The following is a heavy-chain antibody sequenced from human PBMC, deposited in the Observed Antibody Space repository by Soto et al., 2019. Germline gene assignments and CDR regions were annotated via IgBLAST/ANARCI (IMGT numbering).Heavy chain of an antibody. CDR1: GGSISSSSYY. J-gene: IGHJ4*02. Sequence: SETLSLTCTVSGGSISSSSYYWGWIRQPPRKGLEWIGSIYYSGSTYYNPSLKSRVTISIDTSKNQFSLKLSSVTAADTAVYYCARRREDVDTAMVIMFYFDYWGQGTLVTVSS. V-gene: IGHV4-39*01. CDR3: ARRREDVDTAMVIMFYFDY. CDR2: IYYSGST. D-gene: IGHD5-18*01.